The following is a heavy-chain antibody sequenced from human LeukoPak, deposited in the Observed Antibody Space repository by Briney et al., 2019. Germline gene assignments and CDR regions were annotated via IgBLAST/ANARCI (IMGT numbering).Heavy chain of an antibody. V-gene: IGHV1-2*02. J-gene: IGHJ4*02. CDR1: GYSFTAFY. Sequence: ASVKVSCKTSGYSFTAFYIHWVRQAPGQGLEWMGWIHPRRGDSNYAQKFQGRVTMTRDTSISTAYLDLSSLRSDDTAVYYCARDGDYGTGSYYRGCIDSWGQGTPVTVSP. CDR3: ARDGDYGTGSYYRGCIDS. CDR2: IHPRRGDS. D-gene: IGHD3-10*01.